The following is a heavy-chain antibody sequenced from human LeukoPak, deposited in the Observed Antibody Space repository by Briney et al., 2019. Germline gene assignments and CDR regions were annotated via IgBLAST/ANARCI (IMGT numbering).Heavy chain of an antibody. J-gene: IGHJ4*02. CDR2: ISSSGSTL. CDR1: GFTFSSYE. CDR3: ARALYYDFWSGPIDY. V-gene: IGHV3-48*03. D-gene: IGHD3-3*01. Sequence: GGSLRLSCAASGFTFSSYEMNWVRQAPGKGLEWVSYISSSGSTLYYADSVKGRFTISRDNAKNSLYLQMNSLRAEDTAVYYCARALYYDFWSGPIDYWGQGTLVTVSS.